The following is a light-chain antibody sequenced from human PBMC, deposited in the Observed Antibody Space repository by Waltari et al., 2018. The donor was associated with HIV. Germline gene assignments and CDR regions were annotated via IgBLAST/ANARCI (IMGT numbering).Light chain of an antibody. CDR3: QQYNNWPPAWT. J-gene: IGKJ1*01. CDR2: GAS. Sequence: EIVMTLSPVTLSASPGERVTLSCRARESVNSDLAWYQQNPGQAPRLLIHGASTRATGIPPRFSGSGSETQYTLTISSLQSEDCAVYYWQQYNNWPPAWTFGRGTRVEI. CDR1: ESVNSD. V-gene: IGKV3-15*01.